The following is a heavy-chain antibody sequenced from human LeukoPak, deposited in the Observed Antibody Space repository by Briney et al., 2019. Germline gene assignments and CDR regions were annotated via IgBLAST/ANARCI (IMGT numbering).Heavy chain of an antibody. Sequence: ASVKVSCKVSGYTLTELSMHWVRQAPGKGLEWMGGFDPEDGETIYAQKFQGRVTMTEDTSTDTAYMELSSLRSEDTAVYYCATGSIAAAGRTDAFDIWGQGTMVTVSS. V-gene: IGHV1-24*01. J-gene: IGHJ3*02. CDR1: GYTLTELS. CDR3: ATGSIAAAGRTDAFDI. CDR2: FDPEDGET. D-gene: IGHD6-13*01.